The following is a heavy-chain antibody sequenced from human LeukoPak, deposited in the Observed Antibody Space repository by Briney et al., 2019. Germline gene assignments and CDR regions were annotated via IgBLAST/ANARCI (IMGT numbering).Heavy chain of an antibody. J-gene: IGHJ4*02. D-gene: IGHD1-14*01. CDR1: GFALSSFA. Sequence: PGGSLRLSCAASGFALSSFAMSWVRQAPGKGLEWVSTISGSGGSTYSADSVKGRFTISRDNFENTLYLQMNSLRAEDTAVYYCASAGYNTYWGQGTLVTVSS. V-gene: IGHV3-23*01. CDR3: ASAGYNTY. CDR2: ISGSGGST.